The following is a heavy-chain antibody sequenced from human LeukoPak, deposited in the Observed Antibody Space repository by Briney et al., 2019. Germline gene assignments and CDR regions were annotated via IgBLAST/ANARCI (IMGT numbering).Heavy chain of an antibody. CDR2: ISYDGSNK. CDR3: AREVVVVVAATGLPDY. Sequence: GGSLRLSCAASGFTFSSYAMHWVRQAPGKGLEWVAVISYDGSNKYYADSVKGRFTISRDNSKNTLYLQMNSLRAEDTAVYYCAREVVVVVAATGLPDYWGQGTLVTVS. D-gene: IGHD2-15*01. V-gene: IGHV3-30-3*01. CDR1: GFTFSSYA. J-gene: IGHJ4*02.